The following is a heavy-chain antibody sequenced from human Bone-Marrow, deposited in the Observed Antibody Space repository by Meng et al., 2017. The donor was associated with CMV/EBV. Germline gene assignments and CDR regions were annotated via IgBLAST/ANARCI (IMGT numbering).Heavy chain of an antibody. V-gene: IGHV3-30*02. J-gene: IGHJ4*02. CDR2: MRFDGTKT. CDR3: AKGNVVIIPAATDY. D-gene: IGHD2-2*01. CDR1: GFTFRSYG. Sequence: GESLKISCLASGFTFRSYGMHWVRQAPGKGLEWVAFMRFDGTKTYYGDSVKGRFTISRDNSRNTLYLQMNSLRAEDTAVYYCAKGNVVIIPAATDYWGQGTLVTVSS.